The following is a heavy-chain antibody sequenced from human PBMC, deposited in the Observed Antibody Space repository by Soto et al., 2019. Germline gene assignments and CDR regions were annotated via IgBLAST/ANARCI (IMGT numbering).Heavy chain of an antibody. CDR2: ISYDGSNK. CDR1: GFTFSSYA. V-gene: IGHV3-30-3*01. D-gene: IGHD3-22*01. Sequence: QVQLVESGGGVVQPGRSLRLSCAASGFTFSSYAMHWVRQAPGKGLEWVAVISYDGSNKYYADSVKGRFTISRDNSKNTRYLQMNSLRAEDTAVYYCARGSMIVVVITGWYFDLWGRGTLVTVSS. J-gene: IGHJ2*01. CDR3: ARGSMIVVVITGWYFDL.